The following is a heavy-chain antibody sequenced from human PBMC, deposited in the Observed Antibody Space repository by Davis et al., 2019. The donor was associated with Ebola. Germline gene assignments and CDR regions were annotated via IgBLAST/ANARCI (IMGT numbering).Heavy chain of an antibody. CDR3: AHLPAATSHNAFDI. CDR1: GFTFSDYY. V-gene: IGHV3-11*01. CDR2: ISSSGTTI. D-gene: IGHD2-15*01. Sequence: GESPKTSCAASGFTFSDYYMSWIRQAPGKGMEWVSYISSSGTTIYYADSVKGRFTISRDNAKNSVYLQMNSLRAEDTAVYYCAHLPAATSHNAFDIWGQGTMVTVSS. J-gene: IGHJ3*02.